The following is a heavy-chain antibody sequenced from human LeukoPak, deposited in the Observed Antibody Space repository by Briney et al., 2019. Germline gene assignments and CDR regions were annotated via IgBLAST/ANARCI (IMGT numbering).Heavy chain of an antibody. Sequence: ASVKFSCKASGYTFTSYGISWVRQAPGQGLEWMGWISAYNGNTNYAQKLQGRVTMTTDTSTSTAYMELRSLRSDDMAVYYCAKAPDYDILTGRFDYWGQGTLVTVSS. CDR3: AKAPDYDILTGRFDY. CDR1: GYTFTSYG. V-gene: IGHV1-18*03. CDR2: ISAYNGNT. D-gene: IGHD3-9*01. J-gene: IGHJ4*02.